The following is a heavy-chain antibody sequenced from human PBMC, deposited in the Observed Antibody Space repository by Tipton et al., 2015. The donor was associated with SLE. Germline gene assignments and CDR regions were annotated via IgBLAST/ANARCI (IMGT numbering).Heavy chain of an antibody. J-gene: IGHJ3*02. Sequence: SLRLSCAASGFTFSSYWMHWVRQAPGKGLEWISSITSSLSYIYYADSVKGRFTISRDNAKNSVFLQMNSLRAEDTAVYYCARDLGDVQQLVPDDAFDIWGQGTMVTVSS. V-gene: IGHV3-21*01. D-gene: IGHD6-13*01. CDR3: ARDLGDVQQLVPDDAFDI. CDR2: ITSSLSYI. CDR1: GFTFSSYW.